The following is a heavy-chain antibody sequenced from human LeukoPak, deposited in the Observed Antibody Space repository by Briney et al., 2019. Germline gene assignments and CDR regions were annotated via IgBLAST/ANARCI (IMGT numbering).Heavy chain of an antibody. CDR1: GGSISSGRYY. CDR2: IYTSGST. Sequence: SQTLSLTCTVSGGSISSGRYYWSWIRQPAGKGLEWIARIYTSGSTNYNPSLKSRVTISVDTSKNQFSLKLSSVTAADTAVYYCARETYYDFWSGYCIFDYWGQGTLVTVSS. J-gene: IGHJ4*02. D-gene: IGHD3-3*01. CDR3: ARETYYDFWSGYCIFDY. V-gene: IGHV4-61*02.